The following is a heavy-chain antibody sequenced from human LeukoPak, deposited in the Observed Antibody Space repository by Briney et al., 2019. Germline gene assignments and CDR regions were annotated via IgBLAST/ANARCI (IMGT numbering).Heavy chain of an antibody. V-gene: IGHV3-23*01. CDR2: ISGSGRST. J-gene: IGHJ4*02. Sequence: GGYLRLSCAASGFTFNNYAMSWVRQAPGKGLEWVSAISGSGRSTYYADPVKGRFTISRDNSKTTLYLQMNSLRAEDTAVYYCVRDGYRDWGQGTMVTVSS. CDR3: VRDGYRD. CDR1: GFTFNNYA. D-gene: IGHD6-25*01.